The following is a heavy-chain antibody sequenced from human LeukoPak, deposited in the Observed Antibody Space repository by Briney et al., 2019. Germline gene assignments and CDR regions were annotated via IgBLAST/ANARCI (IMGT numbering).Heavy chain of an antibody. CDR2: VTHNGGT. CDR1: GGSFRGYF. D-gene: IGHD1-26*01. Sequence: SETLSLTCAVYGGSFRGYFWGWVRQTPGKGLEWLGEVTHNGGTNYMPSLSGRVSVFQDVSKNQFSLKLSSVTAADTGVYYCARGNSGSHWGDHYFYMDVWGKGTTVIVSS. J-gene: IGHJ6*03. CDR3: ARGNSGSHWGDHYFYMDV. V-gene: IGHV4-34*01.